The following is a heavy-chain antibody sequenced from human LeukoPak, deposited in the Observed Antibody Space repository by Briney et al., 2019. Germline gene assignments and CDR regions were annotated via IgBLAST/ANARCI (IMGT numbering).Heavy chain of an antibody. D-gene: IGHD6-13*01. CDR3: ARVFRLLAAAGEIDY. Sequence: SETLSLTCAVYGGSFSGYYWSWIRQPPGKGLEWIGEINHSGSTNYNPSLKSRVTISVDTSKNQFSLKLSSVTAADTAVYYCARVFRLLAAAGEIDYWGQGTLVTVSS. V-gene: IGHV4-34*01. J-gene: IGHJ4*02. CDR1: GGSFSGYY. CDR2: INHSGST.